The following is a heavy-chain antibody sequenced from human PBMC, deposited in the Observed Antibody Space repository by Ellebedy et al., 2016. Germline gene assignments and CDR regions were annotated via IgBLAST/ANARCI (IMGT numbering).Heavy chain of an antibody. Sequence: GGSLRLXXAVSGLTFSNFFMSWVRQAPGKGLEWVATISANGNKRDLADSVQGRFTISRDNFRNTLHLQMNNLRGEDTAVYYCRQGHYADYWGQGTRVTVSS. CDR1: GLTFSNFF. CDR3: RQGHYADY. V-gene: IGHV3-23*01. D-gene: IGHD2-2*01. J-gene: IGHJ4*02. CDR2: ISANGNKR.